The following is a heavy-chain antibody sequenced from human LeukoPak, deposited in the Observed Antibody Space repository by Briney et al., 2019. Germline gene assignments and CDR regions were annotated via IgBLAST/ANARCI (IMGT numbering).Heavy chain of an antibody. CDR2: INHSGST. J-gene: IGHJ4*02. V-gene: IGHV4-34*01. Sequence: SETLSLTCAVYGGSFSGYYWSWIRQPPGKGLEWIGEINHSGSTNYNPSLKSRVTISVDTSKSQFSLKLSSVTAADTAVYYCARNYYDSSGYLPFDYWGQGTLVTVSS. CDR1: GGSFSGYY. CDR3: ARNYYDSSGYLPFDY. D-gene: IGHD3-22*01.